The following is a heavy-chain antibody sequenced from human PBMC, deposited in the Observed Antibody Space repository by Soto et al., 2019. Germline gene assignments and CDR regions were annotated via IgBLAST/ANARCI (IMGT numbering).Heavy chain of an antibody. CDR1: RDTFTSYY. V-gene: IGHV1-46*01. D-gene: IGHD1-26*01. Sequence: ASVKVSCKAPRDTFTSYYINSVRQAPGQGLEWMGVINPHGGSTAYAQKFKGRVTLTRDTSASTVYMEVRSLTSEDTAMYYCTRSSGGNFGIIIEGTNWFAPWGQGTLVTVSS. CDR3: TRSSGGNFGIIIEGTNWFAP. CDR2: INPHGGST. J-gene: IGHJ5*02.